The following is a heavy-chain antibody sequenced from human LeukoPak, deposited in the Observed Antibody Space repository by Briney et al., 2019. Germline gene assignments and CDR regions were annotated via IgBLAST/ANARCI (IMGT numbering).Heavy chain of an antibody. CDR2: IKSKTDGGTT. V-gene: IGHV3-15*01. D-gene: IGHD6-25*01. J-gene: IGHJ2*01. CDR3: TTNLAAAFYWYFDL. Sequence: AGGSLRLACAASGFTFSNAWMSWVRQAPGKGLERVGRIKSKTDGGTTDYAAPVKGRFTISRDESKNMLYLQMNSLKTEDTAVYYCTTNLAAAFYWYFDLWGRGTLVTVSA. CDR1: GFTFSNAW.